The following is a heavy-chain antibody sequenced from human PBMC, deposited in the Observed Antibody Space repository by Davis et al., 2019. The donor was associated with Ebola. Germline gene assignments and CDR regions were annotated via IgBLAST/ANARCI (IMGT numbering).Heavy chain of an antibody. Sequence: GESLKISCAASGFTFSNYAMTWVRQAPGKGLEWVSAISGNGGSTYNADSVKGRFTISRDNSKNTLYLQMDSLRVEDTAVYYCARQVGPDYWGQGSLITVSS. CDR1: GFTFSNYA. D-gene: IGHD2-15*01. V-gene: IGHV3-23*01. CDR3: ARQVGPDY. CDR2: ISGNGGST. J-gene: IGHJ4*02.